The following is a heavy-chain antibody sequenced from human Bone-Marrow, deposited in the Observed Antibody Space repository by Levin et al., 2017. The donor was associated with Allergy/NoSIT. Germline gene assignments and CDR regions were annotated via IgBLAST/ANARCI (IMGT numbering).Heavy chain of an antibody. CDR3: ARNWAWGFDY. J-gene: IGHJ4*02. CDR2: IFHSGNS. CDR1: GFSISSGHW. Sequence: SETLSLTCAVSGFSISSGHWWTWLRQPPGKGLEWIGEIFHSGNSNYNPALGSRVTISRDNSKNKFSLNLRFMSAADTAVYYCARNWAWGFDYWGQGALVTV. V-gene: IGHV4-4*02. D-gene: IGHD7-27*01.